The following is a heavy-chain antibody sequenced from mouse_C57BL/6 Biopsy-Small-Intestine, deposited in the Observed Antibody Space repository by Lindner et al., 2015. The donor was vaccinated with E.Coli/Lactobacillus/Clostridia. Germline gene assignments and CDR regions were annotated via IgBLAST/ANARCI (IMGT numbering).Heavy chain of an antibody. CDR2: INPNSGDT. CDR3: ARSSKTIGTLDY. CDR1: GYTFAGYF. J-gene: IGHJ4*01. V-gene: IGHV1-53*01. Sequence: SVKVSCKASGYTFAGYFMHWVRQAPGQGLEWMGWINPNSGDTNPAQKFQGRVTMTRDTSINTAYMELSGLRSDDTAVYYCARSSKTIGTLDYWGQGTLVTVSS. D-gene: IGHD1-3*01.